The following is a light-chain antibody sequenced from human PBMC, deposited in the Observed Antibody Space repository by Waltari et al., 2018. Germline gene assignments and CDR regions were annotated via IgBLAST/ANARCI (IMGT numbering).Light chain of an antibody. Sequence: QSVLTQPPSVSAAPGQKVTISCSGSSPNIGNNYLSWYQQLPGTAPKLLIYANNKRPSGIPDRFSGSKSGTSATMGITGLQTGDEADYYCGTWDSSLSAVVFGGGTKLTVL. V-gene: IGLV1-51*01. CDR1: SPNIGNNY. CDR3: GTWDSSLSAVV. CDR2: ANN. J-gene: IGLJ2*01.